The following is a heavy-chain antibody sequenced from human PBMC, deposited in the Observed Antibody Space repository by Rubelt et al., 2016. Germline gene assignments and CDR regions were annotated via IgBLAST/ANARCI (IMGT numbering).Heavy chain of an antibody. CDR2: ISGSGDYT. D-gene: IGHD6-19*01. Sequence: EVQLVESGGGLVQPGGSLRLSCAASVFTFNNYAMTWVRQAPGKWLEWVSGISGSGDYTYYADSVKGRFTISRDNSKNTLYLKMTSLRAEDTAVYYCAKGEQWFSSNWFGPWGQGTLVSVSS. J-gene: IGHJ5*02. CDR3: AKGEQWFSSNWFGP. CDR1: VFTFNNYA. V-gene: IGHV3-23*04.